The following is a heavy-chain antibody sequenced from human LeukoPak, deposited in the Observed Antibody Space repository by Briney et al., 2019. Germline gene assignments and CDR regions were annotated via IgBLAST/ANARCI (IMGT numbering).Heavy chain of an antibody. CDR1: GFTFNTYG. CDR2: ISGSGGST. V-gene: IGHV3-23*01. Sequence: GGSLRLSCAASGFTFNTYGMNWVRQAPGKGLEWVSAISGSGGSTYYADSVKGRFTISRDNTKNTLYLQMNSLRAEDTAVYYCASLKDYYDSSGSDYWGQGTLVTVSS. CDR3: ASLKDYYDSSGSDY. D-gene: IGHD3-22*01. J-gene: IGHJ4*02.